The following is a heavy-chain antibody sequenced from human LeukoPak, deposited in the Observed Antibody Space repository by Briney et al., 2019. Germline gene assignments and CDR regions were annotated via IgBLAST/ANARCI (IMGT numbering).Heavy chain of an antibody. V-gene: IGHV1-2*04. CDR1: GYTFTSYY. Sequence: ASVKVSCKASGYTFTSYYMHWVRQAPGQGLEWMGWINPNSGGTNYAQKFQGWVTMTRDTSISTAYMELSRLRSDDTAVYYCASNILSIAAAGTGPYYYGMDVWGQGTTVTVSS. CDR2: INPNSGGT. CDR3: ASNILSIAAAGTGPYYYGMDV. J-gene: IGHJ6*02. D-gene: IGHD6-13*01.